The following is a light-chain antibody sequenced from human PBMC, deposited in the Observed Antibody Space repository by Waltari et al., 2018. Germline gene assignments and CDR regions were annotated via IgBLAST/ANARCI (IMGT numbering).Light chain of an antibody. V-gene: IGKV1-39*01. CDR3: QHYASSPPT. Sequence: DIQMTQSPSSLPASVGDRVTITCRASQSISSSLSWYQQEPGKAPKVLIYDMFSLQSGVPSRFSGSASGTNFTLTISRLEPEDFAVYYCQHYASSPPTFGQGTKVEIK. J-gene: IGKJ1*01. CDR2: DMF. CDR1: QSISSS.